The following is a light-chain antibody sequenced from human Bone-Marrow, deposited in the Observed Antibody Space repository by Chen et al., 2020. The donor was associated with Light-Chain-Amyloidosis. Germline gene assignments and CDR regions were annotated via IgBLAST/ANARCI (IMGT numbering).Light chain of an antibody. CDR1: SSDIGNYKY. CDR3: SSYTTSSTWV. CDR2: EVS. Sequence: QSALTQPASVSGSPGQSITISCTGTSSDIGNYKYVSWYQQHPGKAPKLMIYEVSNRPSGVSNRLSGSKSGNTASLTISGLQAEDEADYYCSSYTTSSTWVFGGGTKLTVL. J-gene: IGLJ3*02. V-gene: IGLV2-14*01.